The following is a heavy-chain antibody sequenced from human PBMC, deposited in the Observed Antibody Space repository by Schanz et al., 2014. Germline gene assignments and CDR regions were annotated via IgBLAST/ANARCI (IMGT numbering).Heavy chain of an antibody. D-gene: IGHD1-26*01. Sequence: QVPLQESGPGLVKPSETLSLTCTVSGGSITTNYWSWIRQPAGKGLEWIGHIYTSGSGNYNPSVKSRVTRSVDTSKKQVSQKLTSVTAADTAVYYCARNRVGANGMDDAFDIWGQGTKVTVSS. CDR1: GGSITTNY. CDR2: IYTSGSG. J-gene: IGHJ3*02. V-gene: IGHV4-4*07. CDR3: ARNRVGANGMDDAFDI.